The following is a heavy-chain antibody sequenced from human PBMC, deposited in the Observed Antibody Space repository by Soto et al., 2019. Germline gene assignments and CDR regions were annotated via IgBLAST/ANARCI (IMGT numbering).Heavy chain of an antibody. CDR2: INQDGSDK. Sequence: GGSLRLSCAASGFTFRSYWMSWVRQAPGKGLEWVANINQDGSDKYYVDSVKGRFTISRDSAENSLYLQMNSLRAEDTAVYFCARVQQWLVSYFYYYYMEVWGKGTTVTVSS. J-gene: IGHJ6*03. D-gene: IGHD6-19*01. CDR3: ARVQQWLVSYFYYYYMEV. V-gene: IGHV3-7*01. CDR1: GFTFRSYW.